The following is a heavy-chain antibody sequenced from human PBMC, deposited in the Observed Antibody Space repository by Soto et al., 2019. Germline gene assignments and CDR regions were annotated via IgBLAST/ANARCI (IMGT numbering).Heavy chain of an antibody. CDR2: IYYSGST. V-gene: IGHV4-39*01. CDR1: GGSISSSSYY. Sequence: SETLSLTCTVSGGSISSSSYYWGWIRHPPGKGLEWIGSIYYSGSTYYNPSLKSRVTISVDTSKNQFSLKLSSVTAADTAVYYCARLPAGVQSIAARPIGWFDPWGKGTLVTVST. J-gene: IGHJ5*02. CDR3: ARLPAGVQSIAARPIGWFDP. D-gene: IGHD6-6*01.